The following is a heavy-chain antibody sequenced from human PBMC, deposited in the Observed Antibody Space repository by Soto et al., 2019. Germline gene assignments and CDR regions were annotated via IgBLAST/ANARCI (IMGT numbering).Heavy chain of an antibody. CDR1: GGTFSSYA. CDR3: ARAQRLTGNWFDP. V-gene: IGHV1-69*13. CDR2: IIPIFGTA. Sequence: GASVKVSCKASGGTFSSYAISWVRQAPGQGLEWMGGIIPIFGTANYAQKFQGRVTITADESTSTAYMELSSLRSEDTAVYYCARAQRLTGNWFDPWGQGTLVTVSS. J-gene: IGHJ5*02.